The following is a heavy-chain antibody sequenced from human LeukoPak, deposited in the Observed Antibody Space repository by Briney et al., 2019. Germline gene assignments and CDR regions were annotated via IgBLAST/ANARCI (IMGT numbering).Heavy chain of an antibody. Sequence: ASVKVSCKVSGYTLTELSMHWVRQAPGQGLEWMGWINPNSGGTNYAQKFQGRVTMTRDTSISTAYMELSRLRSDDTAVYYCARVLPRYCTNGVCFNWLDPWGQGTLVTVSS. CDR3: ARVLPRYCTNGVCFNWLDP. D-gene: IGHD2-8*01. CDR2: INPNSGGT. CDR1: GYTLTELS. J-gene: IGHJ5*02. V-gene: IGHV1-2*02.